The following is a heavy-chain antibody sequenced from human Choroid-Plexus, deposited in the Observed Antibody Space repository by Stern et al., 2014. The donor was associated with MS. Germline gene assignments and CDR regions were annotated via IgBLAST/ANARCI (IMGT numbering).Heavy chain of an antibody. CDR3: VRERCINTRCYGGRFGYYYYGMDV. CDR2: IHLGGDP. V-gene: IGHV4-34*01. Sequence: QVQLQQWGAGLLKPSETLSLTCAVYGGSFSGYYWSWIRQSPAKGLEWIGEIHLGGDPNYTPSLKILIPISVGRSKNHLPRKLGPVTAADTGIYYCVRERCINTRCYGGRFGYYYYGMDVWGQGTTVTVSS. D-gene: IGHD2-2*01. CDR1: GGSFSGYY. J-gene: IGHJ6*02.